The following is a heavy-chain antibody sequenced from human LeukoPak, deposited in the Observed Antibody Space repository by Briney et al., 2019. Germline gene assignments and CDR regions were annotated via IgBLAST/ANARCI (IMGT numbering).Heavy chain of an antibody. Sequence: SETLSLTCTVSGGSISSYYWSWLRQPAGKGLEWIGRIYTSGSTNYNPSLKSRVTISVDTSKNQFSLKLSSVTAADTAVYYCAREIPLVGATDYWGQGTLVTVSS. CDR1: GGSISSYY. CDR2: IYTSGST. CDR3: AREIPLVGATDY. D-gene: IGHD1-26*01. J-gene: IGHJ4*02. V-gene: IGHV4-4*07.